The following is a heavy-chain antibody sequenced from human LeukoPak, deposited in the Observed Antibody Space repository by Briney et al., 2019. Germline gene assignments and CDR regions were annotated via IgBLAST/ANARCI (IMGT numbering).Heavy chain of an antibody. Sequence: PSETLSLTCTVSGGSLSSYYRSWIRQPPGKGLEWIGYIYYSGSTNYNPSLKSRVTISVDTSKNQFSPKLSSVTAADTAVYYCARREKSPYYFDYWGQGTLVTVSS. CDR2: IYYSGST. J-gene: IGHJ4*02. CDR1: GGSLSSYY. CDR3: ARREKSPYYFDY. V-gene: IGHV4-59*01.